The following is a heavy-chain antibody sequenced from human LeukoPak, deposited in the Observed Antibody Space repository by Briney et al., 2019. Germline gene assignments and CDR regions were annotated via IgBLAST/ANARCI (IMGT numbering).Heavy chain of an antibody. CDR2: IYYSGNT. CDR3: ARDRPYSSGWIFDY. J-gene: IGHJ4*02. V-gene: IGHV4-39*07. CDR1: GGSISIDTFY. D-gene: IGHD6-19*01. Sequence: SETLSLTCTVSGGSISIDTFYWGWIRQPPGKGLEWIGSIYYSGNTYYNPSVETRVTISVDTSKNQFSLKLSSVTAADTAVYYCARDRPYSSGWIFDYWGQGTLVTVSP.